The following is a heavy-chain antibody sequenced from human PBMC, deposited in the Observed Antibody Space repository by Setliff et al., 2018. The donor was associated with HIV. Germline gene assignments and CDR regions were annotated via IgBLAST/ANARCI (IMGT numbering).Heavy chain of an antibody. CDR2: IKQDGSEK. CDR1: GFTFSDYW. Sequence: QPGGSLRLSCAASGFTFSDYWMTWVRQAPGKGLEWVANIKQDGSEKYCVDSVKGRFTISRDNAKNSLYLQMNSLGAEDTAAYYCAKNPKYISGWFQYYFDYWGQGALVTVSS. J-gene: IGHJ4*02. CDR3: AKNPKYISGWFQYYFDY. V-gene: IGHV3-7*03. D-gene: IGHD6-19*01.